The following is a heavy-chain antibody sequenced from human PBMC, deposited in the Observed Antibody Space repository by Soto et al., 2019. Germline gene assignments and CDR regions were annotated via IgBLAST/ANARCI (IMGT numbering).Heavy chain of an antibody. CDR1: GFRFDDYN. V-gene: IGHV3-43*01. CDR3: ARETLSYGSALDV. Sequence: QSGGSLRLSCAASGFRFDDYNIHWVRQAPGKGLEWVSLITWNGGNSYYADSVKGRFTISRDGTTESVSLQMTSLKREDTGLYFCARETLSYGSALDVWGQGTTVTV. J-gene: IGHJ6*02. CDR2: ITWNGGNS. D-gene: IGHD3-16*01.